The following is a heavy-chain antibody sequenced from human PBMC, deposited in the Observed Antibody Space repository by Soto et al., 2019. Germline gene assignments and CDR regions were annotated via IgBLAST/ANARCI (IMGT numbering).Heavy chain of an antibody. Sequence: QVQLVQSGAEVKKPGSSVKVSCKASGDIFSSYPFSWVRQAPGQGLEWMGGIVPLLGTADYAQKFQDRVTITADDSTSTVYMELSSLRSDDTAVYYCASDRGSKNWYCGVLGRGTLGSVSS. D-gene: IGHD3-10*01. CDR1: GDIFSSYP. V-gene: IGHV1-69*01. CDR2: IVPLLGTA. J-gene: IGHJ2*01. CDR3: ASDRGSKNWYCGV.